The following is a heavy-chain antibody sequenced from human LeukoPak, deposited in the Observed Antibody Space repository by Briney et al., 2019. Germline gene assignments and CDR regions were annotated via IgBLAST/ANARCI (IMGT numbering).Heavy chain of an antibody. CDR2: IFNSGST. V-gene: IGHV4-59*08. Sequence: SETLSLTCTVSGASISSYYWSWIRQPPGKGLEWIGYIFNSGSTSYNPSLKSRVSISEDTSKNHFSLRLSSVSAADTAVYYCARRPAYCSGGICYVRAFDIWGQGTMVTASS. J-gene: IGHJ3*02. CDR1: GASISSYY. CDR3: ARRPAYCSGGICYVRAFDI. D-gene: IGHD2-15*01.